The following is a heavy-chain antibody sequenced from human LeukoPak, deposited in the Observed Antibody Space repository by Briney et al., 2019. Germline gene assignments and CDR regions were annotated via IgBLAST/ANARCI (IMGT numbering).Heavy chain of an antibody. J-gene: IGHJ6*03. CDR1: GGSFSNYY. Sequence: PSETLSLTCAFYGGSFSNYYWSWIRQPPGKGLEWIGEINDSGTINYNPSLMSRVTISVDKSKNQFSLKLSSVTAADTAVYYCARRWNYGRNYYIDVWGKGATVSVSS. CDR3: ARRWNYGRNYYIDV. CDR2: INDSGTI. V-gene: IGHV4-34*01. D-gene: IGHD1-7*01.